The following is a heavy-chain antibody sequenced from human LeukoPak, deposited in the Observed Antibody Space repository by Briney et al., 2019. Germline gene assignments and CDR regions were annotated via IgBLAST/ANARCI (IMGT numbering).Heavy chain of an antibody. V-gene: IGHV3-23*01. CDR3: ANIYSGYDLLFDY. D-gene: IGHD5-12*01. J-gene: IGHJ4*02. Sequence: GGSLRLSCAASGFTFSSYAMTWVRQAPGKGLEWVSAVSGSGGSTYYADSVKGRFTISRDNSKNTLYLQMNSLRAEDTAVYYCANIYSGYDLLFDYWGQGTLVTVSS. CDR2: VSGSGGST. CDR1: GFTFSSYA.